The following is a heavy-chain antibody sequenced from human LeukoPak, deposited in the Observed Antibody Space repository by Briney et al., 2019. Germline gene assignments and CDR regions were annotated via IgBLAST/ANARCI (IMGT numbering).Heavy chain of an antibody. CDR2: INPSGGST. D-gene: IGHD4-23*01. CDR1: GYTFTSYY. V-gene: IGHV1-46*01. J-gene: IGHJ5*02. CDR3: ARDNSVEDTAWWFDP. Sequence: GASVKVSCKASGYTFTSYYMHWVRQAPGQGLEWMGIINPSGGSTSYAQKFQGRVTVTRDVSTSTNYMELSSLRSEDTAVYYCARDNSVEDTAWWFDPWGQGTLVTVSS.